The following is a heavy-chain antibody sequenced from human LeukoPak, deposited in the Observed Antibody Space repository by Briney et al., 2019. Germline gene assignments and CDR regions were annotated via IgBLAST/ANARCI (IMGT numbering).Heavy chain of an antibody. CDR1: GGSFSGYY. Sequence: SETLSLTCAVYGGSFSGYYWSWIRQPPGKGLEWIGYMYNTVTTNYNPSLKSRLTMSLDTSKNQFPLKLSSVTAADTAVYYCARVSFYGSGSMFVDYWGPGTLVTVSS. D-gene: IGHD3-10*01. CDR3: ARVSFYGSGSMFVDY. J-gene: IGHJ4*02. V-gene: IGHV4-59*01. CDR2: MYNTVTT.